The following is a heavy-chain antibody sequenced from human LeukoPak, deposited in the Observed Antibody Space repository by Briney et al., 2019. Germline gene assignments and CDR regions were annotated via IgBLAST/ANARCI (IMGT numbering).Heavy chain of an antibody. J-gene: IGHJ4*02. CDR3: ARGDYGDYVFDY. Sequence: SETLSLTCAVYGGSFSGYYWSWIRQPPGKGLEWIGEINHSGSTNYNPSLKSRVTISVDTSKNQFSLKLSSVTAADTAVYYCARGDYGDYVFDYWGQGTLVTVSS. CDR2: INHSGST. D-gene: IGHD4-17*01. V-gene: IGHV4-34*01. CDR1: GGSFSGYY.